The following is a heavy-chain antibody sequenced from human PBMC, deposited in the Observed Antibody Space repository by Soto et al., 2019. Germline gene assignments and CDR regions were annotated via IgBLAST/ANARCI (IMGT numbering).Heavy chain of an antibody. V-gene: IGHV3-21*01. D-gene: IGHD6-13*01. Sequence: LRLSCAASGFTFSSYSMNWVRQAPGKGLEWVSSISSSSSYIYYADSVKGRFAISRDNAKNSLYLQMNSLRAEDTAVYYCARVSGIAAAGPGWFVPSGQGTLVTVST. CDR1: GFTFSSYS. J-gene: IGHJ5*02. CDR2: ISSSSSYI. CDR3: ARVSGIAAAGPGWFVP.